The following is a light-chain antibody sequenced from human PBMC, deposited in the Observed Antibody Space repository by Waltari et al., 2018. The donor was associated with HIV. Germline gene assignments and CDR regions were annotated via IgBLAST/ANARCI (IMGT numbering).Light chain of an antibody. Sequence: QSAPTHPRSGSGSPGQALTLSCTGTPSRICLFCLGSWYQQYPGKAPKVIIYEVFQRPSGVPDRFTASKSGITASLTISGLQDEDEADYYCCSYAGTYTYVFGSGTTVTVL. CDR2: EVF. V-gene: IGLV2-11*01. CDR1: PSRICLFCL. CDR3: CSYAGTYTYV. J-gene: IGLJ1*01.